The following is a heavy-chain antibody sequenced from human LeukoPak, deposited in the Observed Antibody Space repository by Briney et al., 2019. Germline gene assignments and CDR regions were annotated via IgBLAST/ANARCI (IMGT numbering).Heavy chain of an antibody. Sequence: GESLKISCKGSGYSFTSYWIGWVRQMPGKGLGWMGIIYPGDSDTRYSPSFQGQVTISADKSISTAYLQWSSLKASDTAMYYCARLNEGYCSGGSCYRGLFDYWGQGTLVTVSS. CDR2: IYPGDSDT. V-gene: IGHV5-51*01. J-gene: IGHJ4*02. D-gene: IGHD2-15*01. CDR1: GYSFTSYW. CDR3: ARLNEGYCSGGSCYRGLFDY.